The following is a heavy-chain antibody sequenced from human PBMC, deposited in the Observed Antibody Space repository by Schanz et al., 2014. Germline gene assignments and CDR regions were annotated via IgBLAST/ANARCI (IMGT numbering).Heavy chain of an antibody. CDR1: GVTFSSYA. V-gene: IGHV3-23*03. D-gene: IGHD2-21*02. CDR3: ARPSDSSWYMDV. J-gene: IGHJ6*03. CDR2: ISFDGRNT. Sequence: EVQLLESGGGFVQPGGSLRLSCVASGVTFSSYAMSWVRQAPGKGLEWVGFISFDGRNTGYAHSVKGRFTISRDNSKNTLYLQMNSLRAEDTAVYYCARPSDSSWYMDVWGKGTTVTGSS.